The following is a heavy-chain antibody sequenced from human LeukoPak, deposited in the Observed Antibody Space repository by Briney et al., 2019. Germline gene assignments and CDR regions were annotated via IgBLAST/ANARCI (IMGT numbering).Heavy chain of an antibody. CDR2: IYYSGST. V-gene: IGHV4-39*07. J-gene: IGHJ4*02. CDR1: GGSISSSSYY. CDR3: ASISGSYPPYFDY. Sequence: SETLSLTCTVSGGSISSSSYYWGWIRQPPGKGLEWIGSIYYSGSTYYNPSLKSRVTISVDTSKNQFSLKLSSVTVADTAVYYCASISGSYPPYFDYWGQGTLVTVSS. D-gene: IGHD1-26*01.